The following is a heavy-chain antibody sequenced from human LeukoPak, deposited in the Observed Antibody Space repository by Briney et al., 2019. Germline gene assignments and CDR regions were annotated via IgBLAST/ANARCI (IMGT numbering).Heavy chain of an antibody. V-gene: IGHV3-23*01. CDR3: AKDWRNGYSSDWYSEGYFPH. J-gene: IGHJ1*01. CDR2: ISNSGHSS. D-gene: IGHD6-13*01. Sequence: GGSLRLSCAASGFTFSNYAMSWVRQAPGKGREWVSGISNSGHSSYHADSVKGRFTTTRDNSQNTLYLQMNSLRVEDTALYYCAKDWRNGYSSDWYSEGYFPHWGQGTLVTVSS. CDR1: GFTFSNYA.